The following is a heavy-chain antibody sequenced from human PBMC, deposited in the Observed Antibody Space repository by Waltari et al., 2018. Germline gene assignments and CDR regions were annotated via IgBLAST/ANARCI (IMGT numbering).Heavy chain of an antibody. J-gene: IGHJ6*04. Sequence: QMQLVPSGPEVKKPGRAVKVSCTASGFTFTSFAVQWGGEARGQRLEWIGWIVVGSGNTNYAQKFQERVTITRDMSTSTAYMELSSLRSEDTAVYYCAASLLLGRGGEDVWGKGTTVTVSS. V-gene: IGHV1-58*01. D-gene: IGHD1-26*01. CDR2: IVVGSGNT. CDR1: GFTFTSFA. CDR3: AASLLLGRGGEDV.